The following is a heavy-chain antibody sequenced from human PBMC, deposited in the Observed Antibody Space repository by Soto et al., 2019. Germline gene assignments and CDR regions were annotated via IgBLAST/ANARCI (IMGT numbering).Heavy chain of an antibody. J-gene: IGHJ6*02. CDR2: IRSKTDGGAT. D-gene: IGHD3-10*01. V-gene: IGHV3-15*07. Sequence: GGSLRLSCAASGFTFSNAWMNWVRQAPGKGLEWVGRIRSKTDGGATEYAAPVKGRFIISRDDSKNMLYLQMNSLKAEDTGMYYCTTDGDLPRFYYYGLDVWGQGTTVTVSS. CDR3: TTDGDLPRFYYYGLDV. CDR1: GFTFSNAW.